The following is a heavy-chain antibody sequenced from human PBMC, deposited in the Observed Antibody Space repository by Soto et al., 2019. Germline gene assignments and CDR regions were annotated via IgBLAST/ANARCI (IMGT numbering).Heavy chain of an antibody. J-gene: IGHJ6*02. V-gene: IGHV1-69*13. Sequence: ASVKVSCKASGNTFSTYAISWVRQAPGQGLGWMGGILPIFGTANYAQKFQGRVTVTADESTRAAYMELSSLRSEDTAVYYCARGKIVGTSSDYYYGMDVWGQGTTVTVSS. D-gene: IGHD1-26*01. CDR3: ARGKIVGTSSDYYYGMDV. CDR2: ILPIFGTA. CDR1: GNTFSTYA.